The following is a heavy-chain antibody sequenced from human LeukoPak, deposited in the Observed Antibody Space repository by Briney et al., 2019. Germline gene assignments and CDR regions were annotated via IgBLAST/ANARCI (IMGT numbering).Heavy chain of an antibody. D-gene: IGHD1-26*01. CDR2: INSDGGST. CDR3: PRGGGATVDY. J-gene: IGHJ4*02. Sequence: PGGSLRLSCAASGFTFSSYWMYWVRQAPGKGLEWVSRINSDGGSTTYADSVKGRFTISRDNAKNTLYLQVNSLRAEDTAVYYCPRGGGATVDYWGQGTLVTVSS. CDR1: GFTFSSYW. V-gene: IGHV3-74*01.